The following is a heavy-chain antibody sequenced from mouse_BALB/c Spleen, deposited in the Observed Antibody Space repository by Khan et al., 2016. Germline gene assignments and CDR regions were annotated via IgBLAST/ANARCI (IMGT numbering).Heavy chain of an antibody. CDR1: GFSLTNSG. Sequence: QVQLKESGPGLVAPSQSLSITCTVSGFSLTNSGVHWVRQPPRKGLDWLGVIWAGGSTDYNSALMSRLSITRDTTQNTVFLKMNSLQTDDTATYYCARDDQDFDAWFASWGQGTLVTVSA. CDR3: ARDDQDFDAWFAS. J-gene: IGHJ3*01. V-gene: IGHV2-9*02. CDR2: IWAGGST.